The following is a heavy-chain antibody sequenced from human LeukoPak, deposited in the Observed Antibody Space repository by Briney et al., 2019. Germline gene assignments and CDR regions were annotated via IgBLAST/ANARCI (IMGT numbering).Heavy chain of an antibody. CDR2: IIPILGIA. V-gene: IGHV1-69*02. CDR1: GGTFSSYT. CDR3: ARGYCSSTSCYGGNWFDP. Sequence: SVKVSCKASGGTFSSYTISWVRQAPGQGLEWMGRIIPILGIANYAQKFQGGVTITADKSTSTAYMELSSLRSEDTAVYYCARGYCSSTSCYGGNWFDPWGQGTLVTVSS. D-gene: IGHD2-2*01. J-gene: IGHJ5*02.